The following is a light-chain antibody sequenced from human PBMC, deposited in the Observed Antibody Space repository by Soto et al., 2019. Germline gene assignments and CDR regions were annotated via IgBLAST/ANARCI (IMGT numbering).Light chain of an antibody. Sequence: EIVLSHSPFTLSLSPVERATLSCRAIQSVSSNLAWYQQKPGQAPSLLIYGAFTRATGIPARFSGTGSGTEFTLTISSLQSEDFALYYCQQYNEWTLTFGQGTKVDIK. CDR3: QQYNEWTLT. V-gene: IGKV3-15*01. CDR1: QSVSSN. J-gene: IGKJ1*01. CDR2: GAF.